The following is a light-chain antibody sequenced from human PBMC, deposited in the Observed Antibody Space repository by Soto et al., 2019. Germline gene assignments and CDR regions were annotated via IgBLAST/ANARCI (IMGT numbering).Light chain of an antibody. CDR3: QQYYSYLIT. CDR1: QGISSY. Sequence: AIRMTQSPSSFSASTGDRVTITRRATQGISSYLAWYQQKPGKAPKLLIYAASTLQRGVPSRFRGSGSGTDFTLTISCLQSEDFATYYCQQYYSYLITFGQGTRLEIK. J-gene: IGKJ5*01. V-gene: IGKV1-8*01. CDR2: AAS.